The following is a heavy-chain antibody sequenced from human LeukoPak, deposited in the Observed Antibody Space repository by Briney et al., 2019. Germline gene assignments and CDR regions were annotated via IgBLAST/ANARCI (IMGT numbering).Heavy chain of an antibody. Sequence: SVKVSCKASGGTFSSYAISWVRQAPGQGLEWMGGIIPIFGTANYAQKFQGRVTITADESTSTAYMELSSLRSEDTAVYYCARVLETYYYDSSGYGYWGQGTLVTVSS. V-gene: IGHV1-69*13. D-gene: IGHD3-22*01. J-gene: IGHJ4*02. CDR3: ARVLETYYYDSSGYGY. CDR1: GGTFSSYA. CDR2: IIPIFGTA.